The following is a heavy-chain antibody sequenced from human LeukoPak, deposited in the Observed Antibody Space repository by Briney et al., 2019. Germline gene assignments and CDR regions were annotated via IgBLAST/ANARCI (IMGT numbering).Heavy chain of an antibody. CDR1: GGSISSYY. J-gene: IGHJ4*02. Sequence: SETLSLTCTVSGGSISSYYWSWIGQPPGKGLEWIGYIYYSGSTNYNPSLKSRVTISVDTSKNQFSLKLSSVTAADTAVYYCARGPLDTAMVCSFDYWGQGTLVTVSS. CDR2: IYYSGST. V-gene: IGHV4-59*01. D-gene: IGHD5-18*01. CDR3: ARGPLDTAMVCSFDY.